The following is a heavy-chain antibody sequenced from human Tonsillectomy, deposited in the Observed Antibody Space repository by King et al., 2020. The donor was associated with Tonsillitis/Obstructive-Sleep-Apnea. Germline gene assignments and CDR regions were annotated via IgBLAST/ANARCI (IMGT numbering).Heavy chain of an antibody. CDR3: ARGEYYYDSSGYYFDY. Sequence: VQLVESGGGLVKPGGSLRLSCAASGFTFSDYYMSWIRQAPGKGLEWVSYISSSSSYTNYADSVKGRFTISRDNAKNSLYLQKNSLRAEDTAVYYCARGEYYYDSSGYYFDYWGQGTLVTVSS. D-gene: IGHD3-22*01. V-gene: IGHV3-11*06. CDR2: ISSSSSYT. CDR1: GFTFSDYY. J-gene: IGHJ4*02.